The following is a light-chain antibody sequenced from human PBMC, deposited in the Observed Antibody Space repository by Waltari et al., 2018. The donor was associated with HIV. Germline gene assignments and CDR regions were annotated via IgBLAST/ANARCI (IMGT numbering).Light chain of an antibody. CDR2: KDT. CDR3: ESADNSGTYWV. Sequence: SYELTQPPSVSVSPGQTAKITCSGDALPNQYAHWYQQKPGQSPLLVIYKDTQRPSGMPERFSGSHSGTTVTLSSSGVQAEDEADYYCESADNSGTYWVFGGGTKLSVL. J-gene: IGLJ3*02. V-gene: IGLV3-25*03. CDR1: ALPNQY.